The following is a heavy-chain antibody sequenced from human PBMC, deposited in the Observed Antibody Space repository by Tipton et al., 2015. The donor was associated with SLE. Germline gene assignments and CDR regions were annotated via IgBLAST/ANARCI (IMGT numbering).Heavy chain of an antibody. CDR3: GRDFGNVGRFDS. CDR1: GGSISSKNW. D-gene: IGHD3-10*01. Sequence: GLVKPSGTLSLTCAVYGGSISSKNWWSWIRQSPGKGLEWIGYIYYSGSTNYNPSLKSRVTISVDTSKNQFSLKLSSVTAADTAVYYCGRDFGNVGRFDSWGQGTLVTVSS. J-gene: IGHJ5*01. CDR2: IYYSGST. V-gene: IGHV4-4*02.